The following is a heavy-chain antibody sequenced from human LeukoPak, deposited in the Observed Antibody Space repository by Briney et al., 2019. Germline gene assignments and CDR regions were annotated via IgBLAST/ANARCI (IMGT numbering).Heavy chain of an antibody. CDR1: CGSIITYY. CDR3: ARIYYDSGAYYRRAFDI. D-gene: IGHD3-22*01. V-gene: IGHV4-59*12. J-gene: IGHJ3*02. Sequence: PSETLSLTCTVSCGSIITYYWSWIRQPPGKGLEWIAYIYNSGSTNSNPSLKSRVAISVDTSKNQFFLRLSSVTAAETAEYSCARIYYDSGAYYRRAFDIWGQGTMVSVSS. CDR2: IYNSGST.